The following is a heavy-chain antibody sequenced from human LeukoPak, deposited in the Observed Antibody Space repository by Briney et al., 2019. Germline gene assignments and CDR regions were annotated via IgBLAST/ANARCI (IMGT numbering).Heavy chain of an antibody. D-gene: IGHD2-2*01. V-gene: IGHV1-8*02. J-gene: IGHJ3*02. CDR1: GYTFTSYD. CDR3: ATYPLVVVVPKGAFDI. Sequence: ASVKVSCKASGYTFTSYDINWVRQATGQGLEWMGWMDPNSGNTGYAQEFQGRVTMTEDTSSNTAYMQLSSLRSEDAAIYYCATYPLVVVVPKGAFDIWGQGTMVSVSA. CDR2: MDPNSGNT.